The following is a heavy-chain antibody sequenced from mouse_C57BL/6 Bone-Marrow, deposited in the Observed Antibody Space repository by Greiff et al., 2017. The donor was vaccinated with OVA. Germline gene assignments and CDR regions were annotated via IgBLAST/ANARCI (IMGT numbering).Heavy chain of an antibody. CDR3: ARQGGYYLYYAMDY. CDR2: ISNGGGST. D-gene: IGHD2-3*01. J-gene: IGHJ4*01. CDR1: GFTFSDYY. V-gene: IGHV5-12*01. Sequence: EVKLVESGGGLVQPGGSLKLSCAASGFTFSDYYMYWVRQTPEKRLEWVAYISNGGGSTYYPDTVKGRFTISRDNAKNTLYLQMSRLKSEDTAMYYCARQGGYYLYYAMDYWGQGTSVTVSS.